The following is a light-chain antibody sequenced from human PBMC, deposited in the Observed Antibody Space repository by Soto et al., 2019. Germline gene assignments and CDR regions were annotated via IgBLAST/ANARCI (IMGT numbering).Light chain of an antibody. CDR1: SSHIGSNY. V-gene: IGLV1-47*02. CDR3: AALDESLSGPV. J-gene: IGLJ3*02. CDR2: SNN. Sequence: QSVLTQPPSASGNPGQRVTISCPGSSSHIGSNYVYWYQQLPGTAPKLLIYSNNQRPSGVPDRFSGSTSGTSASLAISGLRSEDEADYNCAALDESLSGPVLGGGTKLAVL.